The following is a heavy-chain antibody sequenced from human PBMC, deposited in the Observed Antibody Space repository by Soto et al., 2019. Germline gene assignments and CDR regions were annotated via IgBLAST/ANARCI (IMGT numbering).Heavy chain of an antibody. Sequence: GASVKVSCKASGYTHTNFYIHWVRQAPGQGLEWMGIINPNGGSTNYAHNFQGRVTITRDTSTSTVYMDLSSLRSEDTAVYYCARGLGSGDYCGRGTLVTVSS. J-gene: IGHJ4*02. V-gene: IGHV1-46*03. CDR2: INPNGGST. CDR3: ARGLGSGDY. D-gene: IGHD6-25*01. CDR1: GYTHTNFY.